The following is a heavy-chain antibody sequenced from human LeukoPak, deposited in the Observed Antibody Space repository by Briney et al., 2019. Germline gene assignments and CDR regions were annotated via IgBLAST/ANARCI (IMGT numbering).Heavy chain of an antibody. Sequence: GASVKVSCKASGYTFTSSGISWVRQAPGQGLEWMGWISAYNGDTNYAQKVQGRVTMTTDTSTSTAYMELRSLRSDDTAVYYCARESWIADYYYYGMDVWGQGTTVTVSS. J-gene: IGHJ6*02. D-gene: IGHD2-2*03. CDR1: GYTFTSSG. CDR3: ARESWIADYYYYGMDV. CDR2: ISAYNGDT. V-gene: IGHV1-18*01.